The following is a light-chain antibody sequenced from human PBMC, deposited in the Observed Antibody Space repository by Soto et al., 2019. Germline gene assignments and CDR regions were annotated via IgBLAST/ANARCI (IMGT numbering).Light chain of an antibody. V-gene: IGKV3-20*01. J-gene: IGKJ1*01. CDR3: QQYGSSPRT. Sequence: IVLTQSPGTLSLSPGERATLSCRASQSVSNSYLAWYQQKPGQAPRLLIYGASSRATGIPDRFSGSGSGTDFTLTITRREPEDFVVYYCQQYGSSPRTFGQGTKVEIK. CDR1: QSVSNSY. CDR2: GAS.